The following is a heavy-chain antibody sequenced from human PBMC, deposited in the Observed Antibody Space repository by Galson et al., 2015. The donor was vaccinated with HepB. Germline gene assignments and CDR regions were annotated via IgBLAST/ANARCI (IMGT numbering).Heavy chain of an antibody. V-gene: IGHV1-69*02. J-gene: IGHJ4*02. CDR3: ATDSDTVSTIF. Sequence: SVKVSCKASGGTFSSYTISWVRQAPGQGLEWMGRIIPILGIANYAQKFQGRVSVTADKSTSTAYMELSSLRSEDTATNYRATDSDTVSTIFWGQGTLVTVSS. CDR1: GGTFSSYT. CDR2: IIPILGIA. D-gene: IGHD5/OR15-5a*01.